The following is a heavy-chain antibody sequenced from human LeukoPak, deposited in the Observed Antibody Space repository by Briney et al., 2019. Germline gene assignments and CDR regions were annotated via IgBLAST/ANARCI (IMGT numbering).Heavy chain of an antibody. Sequence: SETLSLTCTVSGGSISSYYWSWIRQPPGKGLEWIGEINHSGSTNYNPSLKSRVTISVDTSKNQFSLKLSSVTAADTAVYYCARYYYGSGSLPNGDYWGQGTLVTVSS. V-gene: IGHV4-34*01. CDR3: ARYYYGSGSLPNGDY. CDR2: INHSGST. J-gene: IGHJ4*02. CDR1: GGSISSYY. D-gene: IGHD3-10*01.